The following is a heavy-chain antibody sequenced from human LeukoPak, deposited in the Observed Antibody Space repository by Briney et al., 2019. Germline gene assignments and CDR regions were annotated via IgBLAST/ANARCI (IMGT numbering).Heavy chain of an antibody. V-gene: IGHV3-21*01. CDR3: ARRDSLRVTTPYFDY. Sequence: GGSLRLSCAASGFTFNDYTMTWVRQAPGKGLEWVSSITGDCNYIFYADSVKGRFTISRDNAQNSLFLELNSLRGEDTAVYYCARRDSLRVTTPYFDYWGQGTLVTVSS. D-gene: IGHD4-17*01. CDR2: ITGDCNYI. CDR1: GFTFNDYT. J-gene: IGHJ4*02.